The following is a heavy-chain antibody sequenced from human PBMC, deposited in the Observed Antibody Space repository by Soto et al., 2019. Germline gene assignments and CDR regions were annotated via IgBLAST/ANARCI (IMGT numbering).Heavy chain of an antibody. CDR3: ARDFIPAAIGGYYYYGMDV. J-gene: IGHJ6*02. D-gene: IGHD2-2*02. V-gene: IGHV1-46*01. Sequence: ASVKVSCKASGYTFTSYYMHWMRQAPGQGLEWMGIINPSGGSTSYAQKFQGRVTMTRDTSTSTVYMELSSLRSEDTAVYYCARDFIPAAIGGYYYYGMDVWGQGTTVTVFS. CDR2: INPSGGST. CDR1: GYTFTSYY.